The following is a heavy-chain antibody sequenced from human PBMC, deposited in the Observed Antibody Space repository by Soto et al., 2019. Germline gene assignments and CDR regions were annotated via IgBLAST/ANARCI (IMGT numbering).Heavy chain of an antibody. D-gene: IGHD6-19*01. CDR2: IYWDDDK. J-gene: IGHJ4*02. CDR3: AHIVVAGLGYYFDY. V-gene: IGHV2-5*02. Sequence: QITLKESGPTLVKPTQTLTLTCTFSGFSLSSTRMAVGWIRQPPGKALEWLALIYWDDDKRYSPFLKSRLTLTKDTSKTQVVLTMSNMVPVDTARYYCAHIVVAGLGYYFDYWGQGTLVTVSS. CDR1: GFSLSSTRMA.